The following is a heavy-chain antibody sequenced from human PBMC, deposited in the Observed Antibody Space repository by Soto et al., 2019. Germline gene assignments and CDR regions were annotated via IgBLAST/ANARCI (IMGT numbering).Heavy chain of an antibody. CDR2: IIPIFGTA. D-gene: IGHD3-16*01. J-gene: IGHJ3*02. CDR3: ARRARLRLGDYTAPNPFDI. Sequence: SAKLSCKASRGTFSSYAISWVRQAPGQGLEWMGGIIPIFGTANYAQKFQGRVTITADESTSTAYMELSSLRSEDTAVYYCARRARLRLGDYTAPNPFDIWGQGTMVTVSS. V-gene: IGHV1-69*13. CDR1: RGTFSSYA.